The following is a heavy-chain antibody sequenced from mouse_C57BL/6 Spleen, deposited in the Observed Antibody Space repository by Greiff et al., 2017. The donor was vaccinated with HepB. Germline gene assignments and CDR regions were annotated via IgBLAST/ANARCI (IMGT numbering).Heavy chain of an antibody. CDR2: ISDGGSYT. J-gene: IGHJ4*01. V-gene: IGHV5-4*03. Sequence: DVMLVESGGGLVKPGGSLKLSCAASGFTFSSYAMSWVRQTPEKRLEWVATISDGGSYTYYPDNVKGRFTISRDNAKNNLYLQMRHLKSEDTAMYYCARNRIYEDGAMDYWGQGTSVTVSS. CDR1: GFTFSSYA. CDR3: ARNRIYEDGAMDY. D-gene: IGHD1-1*01.